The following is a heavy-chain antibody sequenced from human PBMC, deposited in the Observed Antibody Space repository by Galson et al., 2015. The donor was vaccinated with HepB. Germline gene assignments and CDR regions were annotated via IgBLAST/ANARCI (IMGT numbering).Heavy chain of an antibody. D-gene: IGHD3-10*01. Sequence: SLRLSCAASGLTFTTSVMQWVRQAPGKGLEHVSAIKTGSTPYYVDSVRGRFTISRDNSKNTVYLQMDSLRAEDMAVYYCARGIYHGSGKYYFDYWGQGTLVTVSS. J-gene: IGHJ4*02. CDR1: GLTFTTSV. CDR3: ARGIYHGSGKYYFDY. CDR2: IKTGSTP. V-gene: IGHV3-64*02.